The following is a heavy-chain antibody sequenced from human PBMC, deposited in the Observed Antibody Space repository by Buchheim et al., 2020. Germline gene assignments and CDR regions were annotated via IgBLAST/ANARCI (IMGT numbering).Heavy chain of an antibody. V-gene: IGHV4-39*07. D-gene: IGHD5-18*01. CDR1: GGSISSSNYY. CDR2: IYYSGST. CDR3: ARDREGGYRYGAKPFFVY. J-gene: IGHJ4*02. Sequence: QLQLQESGPGLVKPSETLSLTCTVSGGSISSSNYYWGWIRQPPGKGLEWIGSIYYSGSTHYNPSLKSRVTISVDTSKNQLTLTLSSVTAADTAVYYCARDREGGYRYGAKPFFVYWGQGTL.